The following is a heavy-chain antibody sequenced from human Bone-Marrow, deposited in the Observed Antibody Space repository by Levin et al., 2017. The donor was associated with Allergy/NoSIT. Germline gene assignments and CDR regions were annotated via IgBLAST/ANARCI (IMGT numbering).Heavy chain of an antibody. Sequence: MSSETLSLTCAFFGGSFSGYRWTWIRQPPGKGLEGLGEIGHDGYTSYIPSLKSRITLSLDTSNNHVSLQLTSMTAADTAVYYCATVRNSGSYFDFDYWGQGTLVAVSS. CDR1: GGSFSGYR. CDR2: IGHDGYT. J-gene: IGHJ4*02. D-gene: IGHD1-26*01. V-gene: IGHV4-34*01. CDR3: ATVRNSGSYFDFDY.